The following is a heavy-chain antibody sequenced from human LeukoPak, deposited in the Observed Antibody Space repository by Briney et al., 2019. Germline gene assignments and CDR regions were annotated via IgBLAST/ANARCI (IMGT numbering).Heavy chain of an antibody. V-gene: IGHV1-69*02. D-gene: IGHD3-22*01. J-gene: IGHJ6*02. CDR2: IIPILAIT. CDR3: ARTNYYDSSGYQGAGTYYYGMDV. CDR1: GYTFTSYY. Sequence: ASVKVSCKASGYTFTSYYMHWVRQAPGQGLEWMGRIIPILAITNYARNFQGRVTITADKSTGTAYMELSSLRSEDTAVYYCARTNYYDSSGYQGAGTYYYGMDVWGQGTTVTVSS.